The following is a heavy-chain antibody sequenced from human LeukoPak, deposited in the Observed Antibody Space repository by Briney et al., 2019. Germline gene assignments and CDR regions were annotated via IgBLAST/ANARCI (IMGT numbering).Heavy chain of an antibody. CDR1: GGTFISYA. J-gene: IGHJ4*02. CDR3: ARETHYYDSSGYRPIDY. D-gene: IGHD3-22*01. Sequence: SVKVSCKASGGTFISYAISWVRQAPGQGLEWMGRIIPIFGTANYAQKFQGRVTITTDESTSTAYMELSSLRSEDTAVYYCARETHYYDSSGYRPIDYWGQGTLVTVSS. V-gene: IGHV1-69*05. CDR2: IIPIFGTA.